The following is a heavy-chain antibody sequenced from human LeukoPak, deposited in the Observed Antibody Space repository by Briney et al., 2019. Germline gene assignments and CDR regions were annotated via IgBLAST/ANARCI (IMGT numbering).Heavy chain of an antibody. Sequence: GGSLRLSCAASGFTFSSYWMHWVRQAPGKGLVWVSRINSDGSSTSYADSVKGRFTISRDNAKNMLYLQVNSLRAEDTAVYYCARDPRNVGLAPWGQGTLVTVSS. V-gene: IGHV3-74*01. CDR2: INSDGSST. J-gene: IGHJ5*02. CDR1: GFTFSSYW. D-gene: IGHD2-15*01. CDR3: ARDPRNVGLAP.